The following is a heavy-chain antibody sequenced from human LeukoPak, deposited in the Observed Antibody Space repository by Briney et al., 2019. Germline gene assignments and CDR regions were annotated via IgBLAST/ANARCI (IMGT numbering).Heavy chain of an antibody. Sequence: SETLSLTCTVSGGSISSSSYYWGWIRQPPGKGLEWIGSIYHSGSTYYNPSLKSRVTISVDTSKNQFSLKLSSVTAADTAVYYCARRGVVPAAMGWFDPWGQGTLVTVSS. CDR2: IYHSGST. CDR1: GGSISSSSYY. V-gene: IGHV4-39*01. CDR3: ARRGVVPAAMGWFDP. D-gene: IGHD2-2*01. J-gene: IGHJ5*02.